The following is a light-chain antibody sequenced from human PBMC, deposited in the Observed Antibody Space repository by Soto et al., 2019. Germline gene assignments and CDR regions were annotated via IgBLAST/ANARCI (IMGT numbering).Light chain of an antibody. CDR3: QLYGSSPPRYT. Sequence: EIVLTQSPGTLYLSPGERATLSCRASQSVSSNYLAWYQQKRGQAPRLLIYAASARATGIADRFSGSGSGTEFTLTISILGPEDFAVYFCQLYGSSPPRYTFGQGTKLEIK. CDR2: AAS. CDR1: QSVSSNY. V-gene: IGKV3-20*01. J-gene: IGKJ2*01.